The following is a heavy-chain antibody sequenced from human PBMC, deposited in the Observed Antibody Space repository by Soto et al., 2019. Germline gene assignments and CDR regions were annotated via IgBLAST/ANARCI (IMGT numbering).Heavy chain of an antibody. V-gene: IGHV1-69*02. CDR1: GGTFSSYT. CDR2: IIPILGIA. CDR3: ASNTRGYCSGGSCPYAAFDI. D-gene: IGHD2-15*01. J-gene: IGHJ3*02. Sequence: SVKVSCKASGGTFSSYTISWVRQAPGQGLEWMGRIIPILGIANYAQKFQGRVTITADKSTSTAYMELSSLRSEDTAVYYCASNTRGYCSGGSCPYAAFDIWGQGTMVTVSS.